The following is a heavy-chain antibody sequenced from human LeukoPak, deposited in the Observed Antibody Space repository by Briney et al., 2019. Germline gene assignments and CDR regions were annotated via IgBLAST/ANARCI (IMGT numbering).Heavy chain of an antibody. V-gene: IGHV4-39*07. J-gene: IGHJ5*02. CDR1: GGSISSSSYY. Sequence: PSETLSLTCTVSGGSISSSSYYWGWIRQPPGKGLEWIGSIYYSGSTYYNPSLKSRVTISVDTSKNQFSLKLSSVTAADTAVYYCARGGEQWLVQPNNWFDPWGQGTLVTVSS. CDR2: IYYSGST. D-gene: IGHD6-19*01. CDR3: ARGGEQWLVQPNNWFDP.